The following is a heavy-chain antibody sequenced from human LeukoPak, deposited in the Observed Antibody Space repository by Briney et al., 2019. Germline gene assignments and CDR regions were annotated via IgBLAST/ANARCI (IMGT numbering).Heavy chain of an antibody. CDR2: ISETGSTI. D-gene: IGHD5-18*01. V-gene: IGHV3-48*03. J-gene: IGHJ4*02. CDR3: VRGYTPDY. Sequence: PGGSLRLSCVASGFIFSDLEMHWVRQAPGKGLEWISFISETGSTIYYADSVTGRFTISRDNAKNSLYLQKDSLRDEDTALYYCVRGYTPDYWGQGALVTVSS. CDR1: GFIFSDLE.